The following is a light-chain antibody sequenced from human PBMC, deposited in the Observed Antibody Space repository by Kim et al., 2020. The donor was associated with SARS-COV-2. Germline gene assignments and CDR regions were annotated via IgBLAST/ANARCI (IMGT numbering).Light chain of an antibody. CDR3: QQLSSHPLA. J-gene: IGKJ4*01. Sequence: DIQLTQSPTFLSASVGDRVTITCRASQGIGGSLAWYQQKPGKAPKLLIYAASTLQTGVPSRFSGSGSGTDFTLTISNLQPEDFATYCCQQLSSHPLAFGGGTKVDIK. V-gene: IGKV1-9*01. CDR1: QGIGGS. CDR2: AAS.